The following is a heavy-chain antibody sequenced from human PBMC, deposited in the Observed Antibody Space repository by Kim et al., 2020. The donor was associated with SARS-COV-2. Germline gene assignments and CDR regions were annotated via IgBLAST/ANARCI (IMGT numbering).Heavy chain of an antibody. Sequence: TDYTASVKGRFAIYRDNSNNTLYLQMNSLRAEDTAVYFCATPLFISGRFAGWGQGTLVTVSS. CDR3: ATPLFISGRFAG. V-gene: IGHV3-23*01. J-gene: IGHJ4*02. CDR2: T. D-gene: IGHD6-25*01.